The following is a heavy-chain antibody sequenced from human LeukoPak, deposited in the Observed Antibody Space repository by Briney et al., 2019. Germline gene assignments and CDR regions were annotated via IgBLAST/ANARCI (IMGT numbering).Heavy chain of an antibody. D-gene: IGHD3-22*01. CDR2: IKQDGSEK. CDR1: GFTFSSYA. V-gene: IGHV3-7*03. J-gene: IGHJ6*04. Sequence: HPGGSLRLSCAASGFTFSSYAMSWVRQAPGKGLEWVANIKQDGSEKYYVDSVKGRFTISRDNAKNSLYLQMNSLRAEDTAVYYCARETYYGTMDVWGKGTTVTVSS. CDR3: ARETYYGTMDV.